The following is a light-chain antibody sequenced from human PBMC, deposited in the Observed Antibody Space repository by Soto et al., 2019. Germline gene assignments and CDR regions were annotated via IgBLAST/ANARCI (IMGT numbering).Light chain of an antibody. CDR2: GAS. V-gene: IGKV3-20*01. CDR1: QSVSSSY. J-gene: IGKJ1*01. Sequence: EIVLTQSPGTLSLSPGERATLSCRASQSVSSSYLGWYQQKPGQAPRLLIYGASSRATGIPDRFSGSGSGTDVTRTIARLEPEDFGVYCYQLYCNPPPRVFGQATTVAI. CDR3: QLYCNPPPRV.